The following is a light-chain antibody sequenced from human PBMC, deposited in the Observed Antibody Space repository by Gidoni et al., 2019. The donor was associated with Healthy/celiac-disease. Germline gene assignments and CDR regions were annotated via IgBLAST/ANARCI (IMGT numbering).Light chain of an antibody. CDR1: PDISNY. J-gene: IGKJ4*01. CDR2: DAS. V-gene: IGKV1-33*01. CDR3: QQYDSLPLT. Sequence: DIQMTQSPSPLSASVGVRVTITCQASPDISNYLNWYQQKPGKAPKLLIYDASNLETGVPSRFSGSGSGTDFTFTISSLQPEDIATYYCQQYDSLPLTFGGGTKVEIK.